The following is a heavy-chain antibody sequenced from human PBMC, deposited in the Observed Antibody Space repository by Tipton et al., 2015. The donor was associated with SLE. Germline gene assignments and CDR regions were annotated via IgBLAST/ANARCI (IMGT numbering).Heavy chain of an antibody. J-gene: IGHJ5*02. V-gene: IGHV4-39*07. CDR2: IYHSGTA. D-gene: IGHD4-11*01. Sequence: TLSLTCTVSGGSISSHYWGWIRQPPGKGLEWIGSIYHSGTAYYNPSLKSRVTISVDTSKNQISLKLSSVTAADTAVYYCARYPESNFHWFGPWGQGALVTVSS. CDR1: GGSISSHY. CDR3: ARYPESNFHWFGP.